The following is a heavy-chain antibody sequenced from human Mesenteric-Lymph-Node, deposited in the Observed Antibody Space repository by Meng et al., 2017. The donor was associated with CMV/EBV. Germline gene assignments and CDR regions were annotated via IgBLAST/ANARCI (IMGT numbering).Heavy chain of an antibody. CDR3: ARCSNFFDP. CDR2: IYYSGNP. Sequence: SEPLSLTCTVSGDSISSYYWSWIRQLPGKGLEWIGYIYYSGNPNYNPSLKSRVSISLDTSKNQFSLKLTSVTAADTAVYYCARCSNFFDPWGQGTLVTVSS. D-gene: IGHD3-10*02. J-gene: IGHJ5*02. CDR1: GDSISSYY. V-gene: IGHV4-59*01.